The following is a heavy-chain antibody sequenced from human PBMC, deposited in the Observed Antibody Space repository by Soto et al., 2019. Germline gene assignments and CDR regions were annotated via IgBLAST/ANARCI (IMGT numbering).Heavy chain of an antibody. Sequence: PSETLSLTCTVSGGSISSSSYYWGWIRQPPGKELEWIGSIYYSGSTYYNPSLKSRVTISVDTSKNQFSLKLSSVTAADTAVYYCARHGITYYGSGSPHDWGQGTLVTVSS. CDR1: GGSISSSSYY. V-gene: IGHV4-39*01. CDR3: ARHGITYYGSGSPHD. CDR2: IYYSGST. D-gene: IGHD3-10*01. J-gene: IGHJ4*02.